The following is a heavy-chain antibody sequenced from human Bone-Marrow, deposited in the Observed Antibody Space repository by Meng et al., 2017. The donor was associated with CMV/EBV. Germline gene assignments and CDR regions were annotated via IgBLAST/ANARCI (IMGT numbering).Heavy chain of an antibody. CDR1: GYTFTSYA. CDR2: INAGNGNT. V-gene: IGHV1-3*01. CDR3: ARDWNIPGYSYGYFDY. D-gene: IGHD5-18*01. J-gene: IGHJ4*02. Sequence: QVQLVQSGAEVKKPGASVQVSCKASGYTFTSYAMHWVRQAPGQRLEWMGWINAGNGNTKYSQKFQGRVTITRDTSASTAYMELSSLRSEDTAVYYCARDWNIPGYSYGYFDYWGQGTLVTVSS.